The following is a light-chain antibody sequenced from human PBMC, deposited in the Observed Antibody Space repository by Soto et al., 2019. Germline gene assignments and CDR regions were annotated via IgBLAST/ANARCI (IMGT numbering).Light chain of an antibody. CDR1: QGASIY. CDR3: QKYNNALRT. V-gene: IGKV1-27*01. J-gene: IGKJ1*01. CDR2: AAS. Sequence: DIQVTQSPSSLSASVGDRVTITCRASQGASIYLAWYQQKPGKVPKLLIYAASTLQSGVPSRFSGSGSGTDFTLTISSLQPEDVATYYCQKYNNALRTFGPGTKVEIK.